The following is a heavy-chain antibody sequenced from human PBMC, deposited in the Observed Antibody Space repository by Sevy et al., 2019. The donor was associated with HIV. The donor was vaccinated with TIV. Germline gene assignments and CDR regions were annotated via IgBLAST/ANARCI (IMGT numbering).Heavy chain of an antibody. CDR1: GFTFSTYG. Sequence: GGSLRLSCAASGFTFSTYGMHWVRQAPGKGLEWVANIKQDGSVKKYLDSVRGRFTISRDNSKNTLYLQMNSLRAEDSAVYYCAKEYGDFEGFDYWGQGTLVTVSS. CDR3: AKEYGDFEGFDY. D-gene: IGHD4-17*01. CDR2: IKQDGSVK. V-gene: IGHV3-7*04. J-gene: IGHJ4*02.